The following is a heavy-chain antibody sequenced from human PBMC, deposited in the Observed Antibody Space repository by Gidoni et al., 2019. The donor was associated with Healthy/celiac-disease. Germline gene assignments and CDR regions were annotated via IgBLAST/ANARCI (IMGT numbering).Heavy chain of an antibody. CDR1: GFTFSSYS. J-gene: IGHJ3*02. Sequence: EVQLVESGGGLVKPGGSLRLSCAASGFTFSSYSMHWVRQAPGKGLEWVSSISSSSSYIYYADSVKGRFTISRDNAKNSLYLQMNSLRAEDTAVYYCASSGPASHDAFDIWGQGTMVTVSS. D-gene: IGHD2-2*01. V-gene: IGHV3-21*01. CDR2: ISSSSSYI. CDR3: ASSGPASHDAFDI.